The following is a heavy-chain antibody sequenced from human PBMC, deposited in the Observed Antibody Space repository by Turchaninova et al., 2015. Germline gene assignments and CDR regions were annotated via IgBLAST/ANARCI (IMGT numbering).Heavy chain of an antibody. CDR1: GFTFSSYA. CDR3: AKEIPNVAMFTTLDY. D-gene: IGHD3-22*01. CDR2: ISGSGSNT. Sequence: ESGGGLVQPGGSLRLSCSASGFTFSSYAMSWVRQAPGKGLQWVSAISGSGSNTYYSDSVRGRFTISRDNSKNTHDLQMNSLRAEDTAVYYCAKEIPNVAMFTTLDYWGQGTLVTVSS. J-gene: IGHJ4*02. V-gene: IGHV3-23*01.